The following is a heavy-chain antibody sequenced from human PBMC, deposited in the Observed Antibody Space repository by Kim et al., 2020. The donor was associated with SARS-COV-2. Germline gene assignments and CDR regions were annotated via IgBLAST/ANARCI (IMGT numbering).Heavy chain of an antibody. J-gene: IGHJ4*02. CDR1: GGSISSSSYY. CDR3: ARHDPQWLRFEGYFDY. D-gene: IGHD5-12*01. Sequence: SETLSLTCTVSGGSISSSSYYWGWIRQPPGMGLEWIGSIYYSGSTYYNPSLKSRVTISVDTSKNQFSLKLSSVTAAGTAVYYCARHDPQWLRFEGYFDYWGQGTLVTVSS. V-gene: IGHV4-39*01. CDR2: IYYSGST.